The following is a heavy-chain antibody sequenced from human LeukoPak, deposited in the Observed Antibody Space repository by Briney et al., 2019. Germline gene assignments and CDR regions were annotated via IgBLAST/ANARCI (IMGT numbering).Heavy chain of an antibody. CDR3: ARSGRNYDILIGYYIQTKQYFDY. D-gene: IGHD3-9*01. J-gene: IGHJ4*02. CDR2: INWNGGST. Sequence: GGSLRLSCAASGFTFDDYGMSWVRQAPGKGLEWVSGINWNGGSTGYADSVKGRFTISRDNAKNSLYLQMNSLRAEDTALYYCARSGRNYDILIGYYIQTKQYFDYWGQGTLVTVSS. V-gene: IGHV3-20*04. CDR1: GFTFDDYG.